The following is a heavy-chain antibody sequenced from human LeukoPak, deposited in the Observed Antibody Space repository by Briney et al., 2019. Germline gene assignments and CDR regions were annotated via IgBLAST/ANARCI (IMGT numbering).Heavy chain of an antibody. CDR2: LYSDGTT. Sequence: GGSLRLSCAVSGFAVNNRYMSWVRQAPGGGLEWVSVLYSDGTTYYADSVKGRFTISRDNSKNILYLQMNSLRVEDSAVYYCARRHLGYSDDSWGQGTQVTVSS. D-gene: IGHD3-22*01. CDR1: GFAVNNRY. J-gene: IGHJ4*02. CDR3: ARRHLGYSDDS. V-gene: IGHV3-53*01.